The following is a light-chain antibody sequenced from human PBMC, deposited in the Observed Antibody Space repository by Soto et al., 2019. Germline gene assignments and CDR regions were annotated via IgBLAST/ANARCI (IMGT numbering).Light chain of an antibody. V-gene: IGKV1-5*01. CDR1: QSVRNW. CDR3: QQFNTYSYT. J-gene: IGKJ2*01. Sequence: DIQMTQSPSTLSASVGARVTITCRASQSVRNWLAWYQQKPGKAPKLLIYDASSLESGVPSRFSGSGFGTEFTLTLSSLQPDDFATYYCQQFNTYSYTFGQGTRVEIK. CDR2: DAS.